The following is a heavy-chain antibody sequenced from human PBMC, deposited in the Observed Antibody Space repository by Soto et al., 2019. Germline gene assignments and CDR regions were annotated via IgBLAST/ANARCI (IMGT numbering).Heavy chain of an antibody. CDR2: IYYSGST. Sequence: KTSETLSLTCTVSGGSISSGGYYWSWIRQHPGKGLEWIGYIYYSGSTYYNPSLKSRVTISVDTSKNQFSLKLSSVTAADTAVYYCARDPARGYCSGGSCYNYYYYYGMDVWGQGTTVTVSS. J-gene: IGHJ6*02. V-gene: IGHV4-31*03. D-gene: IGHD2-15*01. CDR1: GGSISSGGYY. CDR3: ARDPARGYCSGGSCYNYYYYYGMDV.